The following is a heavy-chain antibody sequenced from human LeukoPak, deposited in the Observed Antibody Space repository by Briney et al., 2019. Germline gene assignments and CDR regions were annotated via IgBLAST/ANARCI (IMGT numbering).Heavy chain of an antibody. CDR2: MNADNGGT. CDR1: GYTFTNYA. Sequence: ASVKVSCKASGYTFTNYAMHWVRQAPGQRLEWMGWMNADNGGTIYSQKFQGRVTITRDTSASTAYVELSSLTSEDTAVYYCAREHKYSSSWYPAYWGQGTLVTVSS. V-gene: IGHV1-3*01. D-gene: IGHD6-13*01. J-gene: IGHJ4*02. CDR3: AREHKYSSSWYPAY.